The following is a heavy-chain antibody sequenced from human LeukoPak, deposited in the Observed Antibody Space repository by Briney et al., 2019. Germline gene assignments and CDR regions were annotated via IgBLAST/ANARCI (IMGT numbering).Heavy chain of an antibody. CDR3: ARGGRRVRNWFDP. CDR1: GDSISTSSSY. CDR2: IYYSGST. D-gene: IGHD5-24*01. J-gene: IGHJ5*02. V-gene: IGHV4-39*01. Sequence: SETLSLTCSVSGDSISTSSSYWGWIRQPPGKGLEWIGSIYYSGSTYYNTSLKSRVTISVDTSKNQFSPKLSSVTAADTAVYYCARGGRRVRNWFDPWGQGTLVTVSS.